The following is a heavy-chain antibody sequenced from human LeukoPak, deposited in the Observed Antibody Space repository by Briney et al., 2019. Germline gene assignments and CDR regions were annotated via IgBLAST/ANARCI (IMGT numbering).Heavy chain of an antibody. CDR2: FDPEDGET. CDR1: GYTLTELS. Sequence: ASVKVSCKVSGYTLTELSMHWVRQAPGKGLEWMGGFDPEDGETIYAQKFQGRVTMTEDTSTDTAYMELSSLRSEDTAEYYCATGSGSYPYYLDYWGQGTLVTVSS. CDR3: ATGSGSYPYYLDY. D-gene: IGHD1-26*01. V-gene: IGHV1-24*01. J-gene: IGHJ4*02.